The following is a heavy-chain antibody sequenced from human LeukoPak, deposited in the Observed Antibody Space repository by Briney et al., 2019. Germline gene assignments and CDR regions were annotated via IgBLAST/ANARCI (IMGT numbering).Heavy chain of an antibody. CDR1: GGSINSFY. CDR2: IYSSGST. J-gene: IGHJ3*01. CDR3: AGDVMSTALDAFDV. D-gene: IGHD1-1*01. Sequence: SETLSLTCTVSGGSINSFYWTWIRQPAGKGLEWIGRIYSSGSTNFNPSLKSRVTMSVDTSKNQFSLRLSSVTAADTAVYYCAGDVMSTALDAFDVWGQGTMVTVSS. V-gene: IGHV4-4*07.